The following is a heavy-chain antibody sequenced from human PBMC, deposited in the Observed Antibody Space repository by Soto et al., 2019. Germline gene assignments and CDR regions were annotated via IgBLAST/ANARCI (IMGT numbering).Heavy chain of an antibody. CDR1: GFTFSTYW. D-gene: IGHD1-1*01. V-gene: IGHV3-7*01. Sequence: GGSLRLSCAASGFTFSTYWMTWVRQAPGKGPEWVANIKQDGSEKHYVDSVKGRFIISRDNVKDSLYLQMNSLRAEDTAVYYCARVLDPLNVALDYWGQGTLVTVSS. CDR3: ARVLDPLNVALDY. J-gene: IGHJ4*02. CDR2: IKQDGSEK.